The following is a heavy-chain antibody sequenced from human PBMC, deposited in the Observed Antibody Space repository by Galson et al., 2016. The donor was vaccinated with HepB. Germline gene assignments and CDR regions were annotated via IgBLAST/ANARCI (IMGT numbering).Heavy chain of an antibody. Sequence: SETLSLTCEIHDGSSTGHYWNWIRQPPGRGLEWIGEIIDTDISNYNPSLKTRLTISLDTSKNLLSLNLTSVTAADTAIYYCARGRRTKMTWHYLDPWGQGVLVTVSP. CDR1: DGSSTGHY. V-gene: IGHV4-34*01. CDR2: IIDTDIS. J-gene: IGHJ5*02. CDR3: ARGRRTKMTWHYLDP. D-gene: IGHD2-21*02.